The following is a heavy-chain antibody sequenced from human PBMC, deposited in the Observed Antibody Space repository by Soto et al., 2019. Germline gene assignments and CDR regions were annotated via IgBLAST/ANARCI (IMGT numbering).Heavy chain of an antibody. CDR2: IYSGGST. J-gene: IGHJ6*02. V-gene: IGHV3-53*02. CDR3: ARDRGDCSSVSCYGSFYYGMDV. CDR1: GFIVSSHY. Sequence: EVQLVETGGGLIQPGGSLRLSCAASGFIVSSHYMSWVRQAPGKGLEWVSAIYSGGSTYYTDYVEGRFTISRDVSKNILYLQMNSLRADDTAVYYCARDRGDCSSVSCYGSFYYGMDVWGQGTTVIVSS. D-gene: IGHD2-2*01.